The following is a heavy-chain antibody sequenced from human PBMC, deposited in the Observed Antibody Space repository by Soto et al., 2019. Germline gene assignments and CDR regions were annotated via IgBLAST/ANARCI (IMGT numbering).Heavy chain of an antibody. Sequence: QVQLVQSGAEVKKPGSSVKVSCKASGGTFSSYSIYWVRQAPGQGLEWMGGIIPIFGTANYAQKFQGRVTITADESTSTAYMERSSLRSEDTAVYYCARVVVVATTVYYGMDVWGQGTTVTVSS. V-gene: IGHV1-69*12. CDR3: ARVVVVATTVYYGMDV. CDR2: IIPIFGTA. J-gene: IGHJ6*02. CDR1: GGTFSSYS. D-gene: IGHD2-15*01.